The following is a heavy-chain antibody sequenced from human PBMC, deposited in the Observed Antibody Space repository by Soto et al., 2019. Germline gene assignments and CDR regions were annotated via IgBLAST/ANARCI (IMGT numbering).Heavy chain of an antibody. CDR3: ARLRRDWGEAFDL. V-gene: IGHV1-69*01. Sequence: QVQLVQSGADVKKPGSSVKVSCKTSGGSFGSSAISWVRQAPAQGLEWMGDIIPVFDKANYAQDFQGRLTITADELTGTVFMELSSLRSEDTAVYFCARLRRDWGEAFDLWGLGTFVTVSS. D-gene: IGHD3-16*01. CDR1: GGSFGSSA. J-gene: IGHJ3*01. CDR2: IIPVFDKA.